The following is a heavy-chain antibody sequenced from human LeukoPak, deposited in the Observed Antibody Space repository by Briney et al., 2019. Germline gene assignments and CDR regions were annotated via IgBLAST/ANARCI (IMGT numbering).Heavy chain of an antibody. CDR1: GGSISIFY. D-gene: IGHD3-10*01. Sequence: SQPLSLTCTVSGGSISIFYWTWMRQRPGRRLEFVGHIFQSGTTNYNPSLTSRVTLSVDTSKNQFSLKLSSVTAADTAVYCCARRSLGPLLLWFGESRFDYWGQGTLVTVSS. CDR2: IFQSGTT. J-gene: IGHJ4*02. CDR3: ARRSLGPLLLWFGESRFDY. V-gene: IGHV4-4*08.